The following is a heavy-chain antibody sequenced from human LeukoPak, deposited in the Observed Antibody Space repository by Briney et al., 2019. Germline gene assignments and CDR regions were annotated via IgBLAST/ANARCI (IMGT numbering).Heavy chain of an antibody. CDR3: ATSPGAAGEDYFDY. CDR1: GYTFTSYA. D-gene: IGHD2-15*01. J-gene: IGHJ4*02. CDR2: INAGNGNT. V-gene: IGHV1-3*01. Sequence: VASVKVSCKASGYTFTSYAMHWVRRAPGQRLEWMGWINAGNGNTKYSQKFQGRVTITRDTSASTAYMELSSLRSEDTAVYYCATSPGAAGEDYFDYWGQGTLVTVSS.